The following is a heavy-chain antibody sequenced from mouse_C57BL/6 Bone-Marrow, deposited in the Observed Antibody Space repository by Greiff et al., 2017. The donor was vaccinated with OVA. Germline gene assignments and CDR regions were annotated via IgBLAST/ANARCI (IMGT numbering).Heavy chain of an antibody. V-gene: IGHV10-1*01. CDR2: IRSKSNNYAS. J-gene: IGHJ3*01. Sequence: EVMLVESGGGLVQPKGSLKLSCAASGFSFNTYAMNWVRQAPGKGLEWVARIRSKSNNYASYYADSVKDRFTISRDDLESMLYLQMNNLKTEDTAMYNGVTTVGAYWGQGTLVTVSA. CDR3: VTTVGAY. CDR1: GFSFNTYA. D-gene: IGHD1-1*01.